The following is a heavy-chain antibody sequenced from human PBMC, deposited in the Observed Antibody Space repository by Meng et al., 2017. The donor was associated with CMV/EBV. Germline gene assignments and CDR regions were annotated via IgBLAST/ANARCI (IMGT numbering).Heavy chain of an antibody. CDR1: GFTFSSYG. D-gene: IGHD4-11*01. CDR2: IRYDGSNK. V-gene: IGHV3-30*02. Sequence: PGGSLRLSCAASGFTFSSYGMHWVRQAPGKGLEWVAFIRYDGSNKYYADSVKGRFTISRDNSKNTLYLQMNSLRAEDTAVYYCAKASAVTTWLRYYGMDVWGQGTAVTVSS. J-gene: IGHJ6*02. CDR3: AKASAVTTWLRYYGMDV.